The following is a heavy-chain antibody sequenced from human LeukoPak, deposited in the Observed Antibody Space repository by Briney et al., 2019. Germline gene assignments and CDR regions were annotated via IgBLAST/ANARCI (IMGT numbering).Heavy chain of an antibody. D-gene: IGHD2-2*02. CDR3: ASYCSSTSCNTRGFDP. V-gene: IGHV3-7*01. Sequence: GGSLRLSCAASGFTFSNYWMSWVRQAPGKGLEWVANIKQDGSEKYYVDSVKGRFTISRDNAKNSLYLQMNSLRAEDTAVYYCASYCSSTSCNTRGFDPWGQGTLVTVS. J-gene: IGHJ5*02. CDR2: IKQDGSEK. CDR1: GFTFSNYW.